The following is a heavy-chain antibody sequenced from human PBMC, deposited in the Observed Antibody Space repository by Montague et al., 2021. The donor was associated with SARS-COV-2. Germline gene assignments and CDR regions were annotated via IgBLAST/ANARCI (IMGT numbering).Heavy chain of an antibody. CDR3: AKDWSAASAGAYYYFEY. Sequence: SLRLSCAASGFTFRRYGMHWVRQPPGKGLEWVATISHDGGSEHSADSVKGRFTISRDNSKSTVYLQMNGLRGEDTAVYYCAKDWSAASAGAYYYFEYWGQGTLVTVSS. D-gene: IGHD6-13*01. V-gene: IGHV3-30*18. CDR1: GFTFRRYG. J-gene: IGHJ4*02. CDR2: ISHDGGSE.